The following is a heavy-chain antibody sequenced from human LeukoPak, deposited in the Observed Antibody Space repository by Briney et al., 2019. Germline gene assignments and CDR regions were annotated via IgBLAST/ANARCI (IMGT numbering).Heavy chain of an antibody. CDR2: IKQDGSEK. D-gene: IGHD3-16*02. CDR1: GFTFSSYW. V-gene: IGHV3-7*01. J-gene: IGHJ4*02. Sequence: GGSLRLSCAASGFTFSSYWMSWVRQAPGKGLEWVANIKQDGSEKYYVDSVKGRFTISRDNAKNSLYLQMNSLRAEDTAVYYCASGESYYDYVWGSYREDYWGQGTLVTVSS. CDR3: ASGESYYDYVWGSYREDY.